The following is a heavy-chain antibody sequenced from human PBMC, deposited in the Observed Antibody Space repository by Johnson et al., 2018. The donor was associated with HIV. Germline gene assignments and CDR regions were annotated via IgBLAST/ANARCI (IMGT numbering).Heavy chain of an antibody. CDR3: ARLYDSSGYGAFDI. J-gene: IGHJ3*02. CDR1: GFTVSSNY. CDR2: IYRDGNT. Sequence: VQLVESGGGLVQPGGSLRLSCEASGFTVSSNYMGWVRQAPGKGLEWVSVIYRDGNTNYADSVKGRFTISRDNSKNTLYLQMNSLRADDTAVYYCARLYDSSGYGAFDIWGQGTMVTVSS. V-gene: IGHV3-66*02. D-gene: IGHD3-22*01.